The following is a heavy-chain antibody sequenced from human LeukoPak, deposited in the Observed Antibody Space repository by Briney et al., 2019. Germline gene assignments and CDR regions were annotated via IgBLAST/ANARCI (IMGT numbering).Heavy chain of an antibody. CDR1: GYSISSGNY. V-gene: IGHV4-38-2*01. CDR2: MDHSGNT. CDR3: AKQGPTVVTHFDT. Sequence: PSETLSLTCAVSGYSISSGNYWGWIRQPPGKGLDWIATMDHSGNTYYNPSLKSRLTISVDTSKNQFSLRLSSVTAADTAVYYFAKQGPTVVTHFDTWGQGTLVTVSS. J-gene: IGHJ4*02. D-gene: IGHD4-23*01.